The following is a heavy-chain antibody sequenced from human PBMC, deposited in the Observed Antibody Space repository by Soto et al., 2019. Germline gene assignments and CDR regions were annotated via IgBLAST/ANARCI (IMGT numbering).Heavy chain of an antibody. J-gene: IGHJ5*02. Sequence: SETLSLTCTVSGGYISSYYWSWIRQPPGKGLEWIGYIYYSGSTNYSPSFQGHVTISADKSISTAYLQWSTLKASDTAMYYCARHEGGGSSVWFDPWGQGTLVTVSS. V-gene: IGHV4-59*08. CDR1: GGYISSYY. D-gene: IGHD1-26*01. CDR2: IYYSGST. CDR3: ARHEGGGSSVWFDP.